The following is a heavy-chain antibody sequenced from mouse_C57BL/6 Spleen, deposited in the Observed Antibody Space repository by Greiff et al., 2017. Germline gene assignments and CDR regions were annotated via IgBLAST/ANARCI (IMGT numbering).Heavy chain of an antibody. CDR2: IYWDDDK. CDR1: GFSLSTSGMG. J-gene: IGHJ4*01. V-gene: IGHV8-12*01. Sequence: QVTLKESGPGILQSSQTLSLTCSFSGFSLSTSGMGVSWIRQPSGKGLEWLAHIYWDDDKRYNPSLKSRLTISKDTSRNPVFLKITSVDTADTAKYYSARREDYGLYAMDYWGQGTSVTVSS. CDR3: ARREDYGLYAMDY. D-gene: IGHD1-1*01.